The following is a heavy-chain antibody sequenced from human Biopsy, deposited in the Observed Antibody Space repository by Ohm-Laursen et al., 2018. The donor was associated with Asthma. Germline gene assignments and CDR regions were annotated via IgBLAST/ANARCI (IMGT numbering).Heavy chain of an antibody. CDR2: VYWTGST. D-gene: IGHD6-19*01. CDR3: VRAVRNEQWLAPFDY. Sequence: SDTLSLTRTVSGDSISSFYWSWIRQSPEKGLEWMGYVYWTGSTNYNPSLKSRITMSVDTSKNRMFLELTSVTAADTAIYYCVRAVRNEQWLAPFDYWGQGKPVTVSS. V-gene: IGHV4-59*07. J-gene: IGHJ4*02. CDR1: GDSISSFY.